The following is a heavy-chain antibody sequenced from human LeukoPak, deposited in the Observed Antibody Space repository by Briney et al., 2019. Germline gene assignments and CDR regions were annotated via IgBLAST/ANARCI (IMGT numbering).Heavy chain of an antibody. CDR3: ASRHCSGGGCYFAGADPFDY. V-gene: IGHV3-53*01. D-gene: IGHD2-15*01. CDR1: GFTVSSTY. CDR2: IYSGGNI. J-gene: IGHJ4*02. Sequence: GGSLRLSCAASGFTVSSTYMSWVRQAPGKGLEWVSVIYSGGNIYYIDSVKGRFTISRDTSKNTLYLQMNSLRVEDTAVYYCASRHCSGGGCYFAGADPFDYWGQGTLVTVSS.